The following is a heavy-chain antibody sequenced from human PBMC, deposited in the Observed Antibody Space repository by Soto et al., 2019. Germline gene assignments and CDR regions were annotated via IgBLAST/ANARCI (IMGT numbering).Heavy chain of an antibody. CDR1: GFTFSSYS. J-gene: IGHJ4*01. D-gene: IGHD1-26*01. CDR3: ARDRLYSETFPTDY. CDR2: ISGSSSTI. Sequence: GSLRLSCAASGFTFSSYSMNWVRQAPGKGLEWLSYISGSSSTIFYADSVKGRFTVSRDNAKNSLYLQMNSLRHEDTAVYYCARDRLYSETFPTDYWGQGALVTVSS. V-gene: IGHV3-48*02.